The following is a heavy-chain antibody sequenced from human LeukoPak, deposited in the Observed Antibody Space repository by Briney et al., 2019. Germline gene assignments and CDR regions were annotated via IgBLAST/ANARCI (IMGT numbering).Heavy chain of an antibody. CDR1: GYTFTIYY. CDR3: AREGRVVVTTYGMDV. V-gene: IGHV1-46*01. CDR2: INPSGGST. D-gene: IGHD2-21*02. Sequence: ASVKVSCKASGYTFTIYYMHWVRQAPGQGLEWMGIINPSGGSTSYAQKFQGRVTMTRDTSTSTVYMELSSLRSEDTAVYYCAREGRVVVTTYGMDVWGQGTTVTVSS. J-gene: IGHJ6*02.